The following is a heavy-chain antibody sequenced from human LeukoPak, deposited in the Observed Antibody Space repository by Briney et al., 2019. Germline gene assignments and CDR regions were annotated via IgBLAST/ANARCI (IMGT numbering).Heavy chain of an antibody. V-gene: IGHV3-53*01. CDR1: GFSVSNNY. Sequence: GGSLRLSCAASGFSVSNNYTSWVRLSPGKGLEWVSAMYITGSTHYADSVKGRFTISRDNSKNALNLQMDSLRVEDTAVYYRAAAYCGGDCYSDNHYYFMDLWGKGTTVTVSS. D-gene: IGHD2-21*02. CDR2: MYITGST. CDR3: AAAYCGGDCYSDNHYYFMDL. J-gene: IGHJ6*03.